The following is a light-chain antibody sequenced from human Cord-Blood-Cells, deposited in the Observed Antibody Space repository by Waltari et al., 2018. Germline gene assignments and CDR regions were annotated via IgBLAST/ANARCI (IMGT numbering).Light chain of an antibody. CDR1: QGISSY. V-gene: IGKV1-8*01. Sequence: AIRMTQSPSSFSASTGDRVTITCRASQGISSYLAWYQQKPGKAPKLLIYAASALQSRVPSRFSCSGSGTDFTLTISCLQSEDFATYYCQQYYSYPRTFGQVTKVEIK. CDR3: QQYYSYPRT. J-gene: IGKJ1*01. CDR2: AAS.